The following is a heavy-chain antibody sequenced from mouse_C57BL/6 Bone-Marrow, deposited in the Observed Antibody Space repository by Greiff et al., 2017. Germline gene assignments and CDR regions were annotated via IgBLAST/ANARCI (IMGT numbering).Heavy chain of an antibody. Sequence: QVQLQQSGAELVRPGTSVKLSCKASGYTFTSYWMHWVKQRPGQGLEWIGVIDPSDSYTNYNQKFKGKATLTVDTSSSTAYMQLSSLTSEDSAVYYCARQTTVVARDYWGQGTTLTVSS. J-gene: IGHJ2*01. CDR2: IDPSDSYT. V-gene: IGHV1-59*01. CDR1: GYTFTSYW. CDR3: ARQTTVVARDY. D-gene: IGHD1-1*01.